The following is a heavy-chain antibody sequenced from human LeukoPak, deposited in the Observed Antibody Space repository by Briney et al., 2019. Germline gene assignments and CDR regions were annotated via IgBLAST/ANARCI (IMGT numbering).Heavy chain of an antibody. CDR3: ASLQNIVGATPLPDY. CDR2: IYYSGTT. J-gene: IGHJ4*02. Sequence: SETLSLTCTVSGASITSSNYYWLWLRQPPGKGLEWIGTIYYSGTTYYNPSLKSRVTISIDTSTNQFSLKLNSVTAADTAVYYCASLQNIVGATPLPDYWGQGTLVTVSS. V-gene: IGHV4-39*07. CDR1: GASITSSNYY. D-gene: IGHD1-26*01.